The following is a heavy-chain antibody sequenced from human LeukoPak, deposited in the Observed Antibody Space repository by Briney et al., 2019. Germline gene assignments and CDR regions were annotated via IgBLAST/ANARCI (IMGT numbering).Heavy chain of an antibody. CDR1: GGSISISNYY. V-gene: IGHV4-39*01. Sequence: SETLSLTRTVSGGSISISNYYWGWTRQPPGKGLEWIANIYYSGNTYYNPSLKSRVTIFVETSKNQFSLNLNSVTAADTAVYYCARQISSTWGYYFDYWGQGTLVTVSS. D-gene: IGHD6-13*01. CDR2: IYYSGNT. CDR3: ARQISSTWGYYFDY. J-gene: IGHJ4*02.